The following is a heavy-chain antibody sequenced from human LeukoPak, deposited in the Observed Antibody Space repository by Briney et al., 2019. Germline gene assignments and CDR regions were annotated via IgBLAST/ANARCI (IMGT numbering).Heavy chain of an antibody. J-gene: IGHJ1*01. Sequence: PSETLSLTCAVYGGSFSGYYWSWIRQRPGKGLEWIGEINHSGSTNYNPSLKSRVTISVDTSKNQFSLKLSSVTAADTAVYYCASARNLHFQHWGQGTLVTVSS. D-gene: IGHD1-14*01. CDR3: ASARNLHFQH. CDR1: GGSFSGYY. V-gene: IGHV4-34*01. CDR2: INHSGST.